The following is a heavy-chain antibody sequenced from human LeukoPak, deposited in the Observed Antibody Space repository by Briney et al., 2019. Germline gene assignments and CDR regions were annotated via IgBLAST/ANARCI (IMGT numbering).Heavy chain of an antibody. CDR2: ISSSSSYI. V-gene: IGHV3-21*01. Sequence: GGSLRLSXAASGFTFSSYSMNWVRQAPGKGLEWVSSISSSSSYIYYADSVKGRFTISRDNAKNSLYLQMNSLRAEDTALYYCARDCSSTSCFDYWGQGTLVTVSS. J-gene: IGHJ4*02. CDR1: GFTFSSYS. CDR3: ARDCSSTSCFDY. D-gene: IGHD2-2*01.